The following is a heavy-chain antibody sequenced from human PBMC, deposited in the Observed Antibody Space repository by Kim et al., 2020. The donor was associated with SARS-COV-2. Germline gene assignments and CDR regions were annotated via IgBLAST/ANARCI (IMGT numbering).Heavy chain of an antibody. V-gene: IGHV3-21*01. Sequence: GGSLRLSCAASGFTFSSYSMNWVRQAPGKGLEWVSSISSSSSYIYYADSVKGRFTISRDNAKNSLYLQMNSLRAEDTAVYYCARDHDYGDSVYYYGMDVWGQGTTVTVSS. CDR3: ARDHDYGDSVYYYGMDV. D-gene: IGHD4-17*01. CDR2: ISSSSSYI. J-gene: IGHJ6*02. CDR1: GFTFSSYS.